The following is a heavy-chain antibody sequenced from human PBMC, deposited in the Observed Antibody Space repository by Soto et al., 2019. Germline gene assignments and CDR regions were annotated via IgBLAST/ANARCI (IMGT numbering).Heavy chain of an antibody. CDR2: IIPIFGTA. D-gene: IGHD2-2*01. Sequence: SVKVSCKASGGTFSSYAISWVRQAPGQGLEWMGGIIPIFGTANYAQKFQGRVTITADESTSTAYMELSSLRSEDTAVYYCARRGYCSSTSCFGYYYYYGMDVWGQGTTVTVSS. V-gene: IGHV1-69*13. CDR1: GGTFSSYA. J-gene: IGHJ6*02. CDR3: ARRGYCSSTSCFGYYYYYGMDV.